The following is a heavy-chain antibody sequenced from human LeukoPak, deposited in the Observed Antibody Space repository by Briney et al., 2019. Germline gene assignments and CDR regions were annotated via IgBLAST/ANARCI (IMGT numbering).Heavy chain of an antibody. CDR3: ATPRRYYYDSSGYLGN. CDR2: FDPEDGET. J-gene: IGHJ4*02. D-gene: IGHD3-22*01. V-gene: IGHV1-24*01. CDR1: GYTLTELS. Sequence: GASVKVSCKVSGYTLTELSMHWVRQAPGKGLEWMGGFDPEDGETIYAQKFQGRVTMTEDTSTDTAYMELSSLRSEDTAVYYCATPRRYYYDSSGYLGNWGQGTLVTVSS.